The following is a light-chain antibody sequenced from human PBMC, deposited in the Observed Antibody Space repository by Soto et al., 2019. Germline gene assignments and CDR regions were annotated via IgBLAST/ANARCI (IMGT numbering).Light chain of an antibody. CDR2: GAS. J-gene: IGKJ5*01. CDR1: QDVGKW. V-gene: IGKV1-12*01. Sequence: DIQMTQSPSSVSASVGDRVTITCRASQDVGKWLAWYQQKPGKAPTLLIHGASSLQSGVPSRYSGSGHGTDFTLTISSLQPEDFATYYCQQANSFPITFGQGTLLEIK. CDR3: QQANSFPIT.